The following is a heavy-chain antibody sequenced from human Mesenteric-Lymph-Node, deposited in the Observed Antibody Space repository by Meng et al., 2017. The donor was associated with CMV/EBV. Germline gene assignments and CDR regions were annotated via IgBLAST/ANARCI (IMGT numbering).Heavy chain of an antibody. CDR1: GFTFSSYW. Sequence: GESLKISCAASGFTFSSYWMHWVRQAPGKGLVWVSRINSDGSSTSYADSVKGRFTISRDNAKNTLYLQMNSLRAEDTAVYYCARAHLYYYYGMDVWGQGTTVTVSS. V-gene: IGHV3-74*01. J-gene: IGHJ6*02. CDR3: ARAHLYYYYGMDV. CDR2: INSDGSST.